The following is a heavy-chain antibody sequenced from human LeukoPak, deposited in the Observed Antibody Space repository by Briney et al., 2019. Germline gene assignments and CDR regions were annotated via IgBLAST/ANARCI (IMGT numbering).Heavy chain of an antibody. J-gene: IGHJ5*02. CDR1: GGSISSGDYY. CDR2: IYHSGST. Sequence: SETLSLTCTVSGGSISSGDYYWTRIRQPPGKGLEWIGYIYHSGSTHYNSSLKSRLTISVDTSKNQFSLKLGSVTAADTAVYYCARGLRGIMIRGAITDLNWFDAWGQGTLVIVSS. D-gene: IGHD3-10*01. CDR3: ARGLRGIMIRGAITDLNWFDA. V-gene: IGHV4-30-4*01.